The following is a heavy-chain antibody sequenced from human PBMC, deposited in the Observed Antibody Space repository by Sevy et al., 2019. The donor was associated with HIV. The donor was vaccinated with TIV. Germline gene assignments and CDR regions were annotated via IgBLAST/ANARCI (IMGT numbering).Heavy chain of an antibody. J-gene: IGHJ4*02. V-gene: IGHV3-30-3*01. CDR3: ATTKDYYDSSGSPFDY. D-gene: IGHD3-22*01. CDR2: ISYDGTDK. Sequence: GGSLRLSCAASRFTFSSSAMHWVRQAPGKGLDWVAFISYDGTDKYYADSVKGRFTISRDNSRNTLSLQMNSLRAEDTAVYYCATTKDYYDSSGSPFDYWGQGTLVTVSS. CDR1: RFTFSSSA.